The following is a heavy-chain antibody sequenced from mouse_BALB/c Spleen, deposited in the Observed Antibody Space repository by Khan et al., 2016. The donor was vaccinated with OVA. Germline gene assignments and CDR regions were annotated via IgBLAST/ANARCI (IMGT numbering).Heavy chain of an antibody. V-gene: IGHV3-1*02. D-gene: IGHD1-1*01. CDR1: GYSITSGYS. Sequence: EVQLQESGPDLVKPSQSLSLTCTVTGYSITSGYSWHWIRQFPGNRLEWMAYIHYSGSTNYNPSLKSRISITRDTSKNQFFLQLNSVTPEDTATDYGARFYYYGSSFSYWGQGTLVTVSA. J-gene: IGHJ3*01. CDR3: ARFYYYGSSFSY. CDR2: IHYSGST.